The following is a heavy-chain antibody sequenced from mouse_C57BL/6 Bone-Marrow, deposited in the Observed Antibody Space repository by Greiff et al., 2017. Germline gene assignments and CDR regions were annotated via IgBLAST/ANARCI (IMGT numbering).Heavy chain of an antibody. V-gene: IGHV14-4*01. Sequence: VQLQQSGAELVRPGASVKLSCTASGFKIKDDYMHWVKQRPEQGLEWIGWIDPENGDTEYASKFQGKATITADTSSNTAYLQLSSLTSEDTAVYYCTTGDWDTFAYWGQGTLVTVSA. J-gene: IGHJ3*01. CDR3: TTGDWDTFAY. D-gene: IGHD4-1*01. CDR1: GFKIKDDY. CDR2: IDPENGDT.